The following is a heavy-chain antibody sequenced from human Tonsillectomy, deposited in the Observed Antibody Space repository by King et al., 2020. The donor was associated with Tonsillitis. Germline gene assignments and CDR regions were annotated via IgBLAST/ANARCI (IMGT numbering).Heavy chain of an antibody. CDR1: GGSISSSSYY. CDR2: XXYSGXT. J-gene: IGHJ4*02. D-gene: IGHD3-9*01. CDR3: ARHGGDYDILTGYYIFDY. Sequence: QLQESGPGLVKPSETLSLTCTVSGGSISSSSYYWGXXXQXPGXXXEXIXXXXYSGXTXYXPSLKSRVTISVDPPKNQFSLKLSXVTAADTAVYYCARHGGDYDILTGYYIFDYWGQGTLVTVSS. V-gene: IGHV4-39*01.